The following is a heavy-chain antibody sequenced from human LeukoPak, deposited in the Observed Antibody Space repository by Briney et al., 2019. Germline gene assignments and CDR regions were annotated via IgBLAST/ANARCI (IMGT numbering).Heavy chain of an antibody. CDR3: ARERGGGGALDI. Sequence: SQTLSLTCTVSGGSVSSGPYFWNWIRQPAGEGLEWIGRIHTNRNTNYNPPLRSRVTIAVDTSNNQVSLMLSSVTAADTAVYYCARERGGGGALDIWGQGTMVTVSS. V-gene: IGHV4-61*02. CDR1: GGSVSSGPYF. D-gene: IGHD3-16*01. CDR2: IHTNRNT. J-gene: IGHJ3*02.